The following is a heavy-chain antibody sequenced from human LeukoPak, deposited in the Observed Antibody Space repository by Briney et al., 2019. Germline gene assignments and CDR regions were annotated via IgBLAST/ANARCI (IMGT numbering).Heavy chain of an antibody. CDR3: AKDRCSNGIGCYFYYMDV. CDR1: GFILSHHG. CDR2: IQYDGSNQ. Sequence: PGGTLRLSCATSGFILSHHGMNWVRQAPGKGLEWVAYIQYDGSNQQYADSVKGRFSISRDSSKNILYLQMNSLRAEDTAVYYCAKDRCSNGIGCYFYYMDVWGKGTTVTISS. D-gene: IGHD2-8*01. J-gene: IGHJ6*03. V-gene: IGHV3-30*02.